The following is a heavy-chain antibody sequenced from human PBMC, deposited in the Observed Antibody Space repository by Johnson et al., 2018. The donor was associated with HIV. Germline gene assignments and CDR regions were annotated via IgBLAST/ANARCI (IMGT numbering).Heavy chain of an antibody. CDR3: ARVSNHAFDI. CDR2: ISNKAKNYAT. V-gene: IGHV3-73*02. CDR1: GFTFSGSA. J-gene: IGHJ3*02. Sequence: VQLVESGGGLVQPGGSLKLSCAASGFTFSGSAIHWVRQASGKGLEWVGRISNKAKNYATGYGASVNGRFTISIDDSKNTAYLQMTSLKTEDTAVYYCARVSNHAFDIWGQGTMVTVSS.